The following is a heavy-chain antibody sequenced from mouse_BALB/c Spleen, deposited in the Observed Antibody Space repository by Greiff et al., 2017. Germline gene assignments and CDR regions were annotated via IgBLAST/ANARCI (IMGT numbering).Heavy chain of an antibody. CDR2: IDPSDSYT. J-gene: IGHJ4*01. V-gene: IGHV1-69*02. CDR1: GYTFTSYW. CDR3: ARSPSYYAMDY. Sequence: VQLQQPGAELVKPGASVKLSCKASGYTFTSYWMHWVKQRPGQGLEWIGEIDPSDSYTNYNQKFKGKATLTVDKSSSTAYMQLSSLTSEDSAVYYCARSPSYYAMDYWGQGTSVTVSS.